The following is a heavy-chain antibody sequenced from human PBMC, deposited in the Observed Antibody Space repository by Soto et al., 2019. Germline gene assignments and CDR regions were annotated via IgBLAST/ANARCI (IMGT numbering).Heavy chain of an antibody. J-gene: IGHJ2*01. D-gene: IGHD2-15*01. CDR2: VYYTGST. V-gene: IGHV4-59*01. CDR3: VRATVSLYWNFEL. CDR1: GGSLSTYY. Sequence: QVLLQESGPRLVKPSETLSLTCTVSGGSLSTYYWTWIRQSPGKPLEWIGYVYYTGSTDYNPALSGRVTVSMDLCQNHFSLRLTSVTGGDAALFFCVRATVSLYWNFELWDRATLVTGSS.